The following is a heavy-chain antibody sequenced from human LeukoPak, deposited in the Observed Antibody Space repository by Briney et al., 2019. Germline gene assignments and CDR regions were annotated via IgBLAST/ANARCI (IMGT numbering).Heavy chain of an antibody. CDR3: ARHGRMGIINPSY. V-gene: IGHV4-39*01. D-gene: IGHD2-15*01. Sequence: SETLSLTCTVSGGSIINSSYYWGWIRQPPGKGLEWIGSMYYSGSTYYNPSLKSRATISVDTSKNQFSLKLSSVTAADTAVYYCARHGRMGIINPSYWGQGTLVTVSS. CDR1: GGSIINSSYY. J-gene: IGHJ4*02. CDR2: MYYSGST.